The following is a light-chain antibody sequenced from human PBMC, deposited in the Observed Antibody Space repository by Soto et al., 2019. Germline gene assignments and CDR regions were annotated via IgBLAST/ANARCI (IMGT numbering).Light chain of an antibody. Sequence: EIVLTQSPGTLSLSPGERATLSCRASQSVSSRYLAWYQQKPGQAPRLLMYGASNRATGIPDRFSGSGSGTDFTLTISRLEPGDFAVYFCQQYGSSPPFTFGQGTKVDNK. CDR1: QSVSSRY. CDR2: GAS. CDR3: QQYGSSPPFT. J-gene: IGKJ2*01. V-gene: IGKV3-20*01.